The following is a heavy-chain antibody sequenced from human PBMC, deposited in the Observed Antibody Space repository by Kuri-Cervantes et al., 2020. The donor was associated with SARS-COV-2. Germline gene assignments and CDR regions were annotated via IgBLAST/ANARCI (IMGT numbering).Heavy chain of an antibody. CDR1: EYTFTHYY. D-gene: IGHD6-19*01. Sequence: ASVKVSCKASEYTFTHYYMHWVRQAPGQGLEWMGIIDPSGGTANNAQNFQGRVTLTRDTSTSTVDLDLSSLRSDDTAVYYCARGRAGGYLDLWGQGTLVTVSS. CDR3: ARGRAGGYLDL. CDR2: IDPSGGTA. V-gene: IGHV1-46*01. J-gene: IGHJ4*02.